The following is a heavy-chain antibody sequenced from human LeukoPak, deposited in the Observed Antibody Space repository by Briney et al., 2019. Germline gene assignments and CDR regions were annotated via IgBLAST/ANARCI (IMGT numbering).Heavy chain of an antibody. V-gene: IGHV3-23*01. Sequence: GGSLRLSCAASGFPFSSYAMSWVRPAPGEGLEWVSVISGSGGSTYYADSVKGRFTISRDNFKDTLYLQMNSLRAEDTAVYFCAKDRTSWYYPFDSWGQGTLVTVSS. J-gene: IGHJ4*02. CDR2: ISGSGGST. CDR1: GFPFSSYA. CDR3: AKDRTSWYYPFDS. D-gene: IGHD6-13*01.